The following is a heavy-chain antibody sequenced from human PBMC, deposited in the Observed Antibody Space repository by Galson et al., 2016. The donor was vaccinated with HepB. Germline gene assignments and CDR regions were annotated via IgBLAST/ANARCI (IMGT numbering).Heavy chain of an antibody. CDR1: GVTLSPYG. J-gene: IGHJ4*02. Sequence: SLRLSCAASGVTLSPYGMHWVRQAPGKGLEWVAVVWQDGSNKVYADFVKGRFTISRDDSRSTVYLQMNSLRAEDTAVYFCARSDAVAGNIYYFDYWGQGTLVSVSS. V-gene: IGHV3-33*01. D-gene: IGHD6-19*01. CDR2: VWQDGSNK. CDR3: ARSDAVAGNIYYFDY.